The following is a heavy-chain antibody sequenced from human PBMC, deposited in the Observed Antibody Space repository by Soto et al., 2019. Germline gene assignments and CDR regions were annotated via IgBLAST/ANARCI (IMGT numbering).Heavy chain of an antibody. J-gene: IGHJ6*02. V-gene: IGHV4-38-2*01. Sequence: SETLSLTCAVSGYSISSGYYWGWIRQPPGKGLDWIGTIYHSGSTYYNPSLMSRVTISIDTSKNHFSLKLTSVTAADTAMYYCARGLEYTGMDVWGQGTTVTVSS. CDR2: IYHSGST. CDR3: ARGLEYTGMDV. CDR1: GYSISSGYY. D-gene: IGHD3-3*01.